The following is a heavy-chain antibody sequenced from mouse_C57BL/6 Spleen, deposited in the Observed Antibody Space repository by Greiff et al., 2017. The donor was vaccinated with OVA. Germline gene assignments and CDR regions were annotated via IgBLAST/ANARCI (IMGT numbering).Heavy chain of an antibody. CDR2: INPNYGTT. D-gene: IGHD2-3*01. Sequence: EVKLVESGPELVKPGASVKISCKASGYSFTDYNMNWVKQSNGKSLEWIGVINPNYGTTSYNQKFKGKATLTVDQSSSTAYMQLNSLTSEDSAVYYCARSYEGGHYYAMDYWGQGTSVTVSS. CDR1: GYSFTDYN. CDR3: ARSYEGGHYYAMDY. V-gene: IGHV1-39*01. J-gene: IGHJ4*01.